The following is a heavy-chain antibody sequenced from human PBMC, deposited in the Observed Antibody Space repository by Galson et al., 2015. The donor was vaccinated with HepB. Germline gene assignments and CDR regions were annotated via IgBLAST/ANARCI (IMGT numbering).Heavy chain of an antibody. D-gene: IGHD3-3*01. V-gene: IGHV3-9*01. CDR3: AKDMGGFWEGPTFGVVIIRGFDY. CDR1: GFTFDDYA. J-gene: IGHJ4*02. CDR2: ISWNSGSI. Sequence: SLRLSCAASGFTFDDYAMHWVRQAPGKGLEWVSGISWNSGSIGYADSVKGRFTISRDNAKNSLYLQMNSLRAEDTALYYCAKDMGGFWEGPTFGVVIIRGFDYWGQGTLVTVSS.